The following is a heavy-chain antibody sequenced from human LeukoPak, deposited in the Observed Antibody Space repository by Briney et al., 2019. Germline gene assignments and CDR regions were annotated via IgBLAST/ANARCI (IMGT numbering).Heavy chain of an antibody. D-gene: IGHD3-22*01. CDR1: GFTFSSYA. CDR2: ISYDGSNK. Sequence: GGSLRLSCAASGFTFSSYAMHWVRQAPGKGLEWVAVISYDGSNKYYADSVKGRFTISRDNSKNTLYLQMNSLRAEDTAVHYCARAGGNYYDSSGYCLDFDYWGQGTLVTVSS. CDR3: ARAGGNYYDSSGYCLDFDY. V-gene: IGHV3-30-3*01. J-gene: IGHJ4*02.